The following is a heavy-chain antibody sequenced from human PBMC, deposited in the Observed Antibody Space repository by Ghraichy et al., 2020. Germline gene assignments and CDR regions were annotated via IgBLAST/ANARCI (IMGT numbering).Heavy chain of an antibody. CDR2: IIPIFGTA. J-gene: IGHJ5*02. Sequence: SVKVSCKASGGTFSSYAISWVRQAPGQGLEWMGGIIPIFGTANYAQKFQGRVTITADESTSTAYMELSSLRSEDTAVYYCAREERSLLWFGEPGWFDPWGQGTLVTVSS. CDR1: GGTFSSYA. V-gene: IGHV1-69*13. D-gene: IGHD3-10*01. CDR3: AREERSLLWFGEPGWFDP.